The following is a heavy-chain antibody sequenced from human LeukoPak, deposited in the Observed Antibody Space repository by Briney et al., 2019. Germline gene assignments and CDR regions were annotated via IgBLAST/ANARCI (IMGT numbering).Heavy chain of an antibody. CDR1: GFTFSSYA. Sequence: GGSLRLSCAASGFTFSSYAMHWVRQAPGKGLEWVAVISYDGSNKYYADSVKGRFTISGDNAKNSLYLQMNSLRAEDTAVYYCARDAGILVGATTTANDYWGQGTLVTVSS. D-gene: IGHD1-26*01. CDR2: ISYDGSNK. V-gene: IGHV3-30*07. J-gene: IGHJ4*02. CDR3: ARDAGILVGATTTANDY.